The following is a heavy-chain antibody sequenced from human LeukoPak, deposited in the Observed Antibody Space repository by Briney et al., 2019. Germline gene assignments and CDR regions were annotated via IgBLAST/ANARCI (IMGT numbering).Heavy chain of an antibody. Sequence: PGGSLRLSCAVSGFPVSNDYMSWVRQAPGKGLEWVSSISSSSSYIYYADSVKGRFTISRDNAKNSLYLQMNSLRAEETAMFYCDTARDYDYVRGSYRFAWDYWGQGTLVTVSS. CDR1: GFPVSNDY. CDR2: ISSSSSYI. CDR3: DTARDYDYVRGSYRFAWDY. V-gene: IGHV3-21*01. D-gene: IGHD3-16*02. J-gene: IGHJ4*02.